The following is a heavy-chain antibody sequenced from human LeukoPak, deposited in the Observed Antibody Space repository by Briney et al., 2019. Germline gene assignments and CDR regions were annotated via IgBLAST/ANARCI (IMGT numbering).Heavy chain of an antibody. CDR2: IDSGANKK. J-gene: IGHJ4*02. Sequence: GGSLRLSCAASGFTFSIYWMHWVRQAPGKGLEWLSYIDSGANKKYYADSVRGRFTISRDDAKNSLYLQMNSLRAEDTAIYYCATNSGFDYWGQGTLVTVSA. V-gene: IGHV3-48*04. CDR1: GFTFSIYW. CDR3: ATNSGFDY. D-gene: IGHD6-19*01.